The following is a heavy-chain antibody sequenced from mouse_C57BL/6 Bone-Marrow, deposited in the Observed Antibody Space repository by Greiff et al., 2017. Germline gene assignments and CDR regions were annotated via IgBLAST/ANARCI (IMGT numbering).Heavy chain of an antibody. CDR1: GYTFTSYG. CDR2: IYPRSGNT. CDR3: ARERSCDGYYGYAMDY. V-gene: IGHV1-81*01. J-gene: IGHJ4*01. D-gene: IGHD2-3*01. Sequence: VKLMESGAELARPGASVKLSCKASGYTFTSYGISWVKQRTGQGLEWIGEIYPRSGNTYYNEKFKGKATLTADKSSSTAYMELRSLTSEDSAVYFCARERSCDGYYGYAMDYWGQGTSVTVSS.